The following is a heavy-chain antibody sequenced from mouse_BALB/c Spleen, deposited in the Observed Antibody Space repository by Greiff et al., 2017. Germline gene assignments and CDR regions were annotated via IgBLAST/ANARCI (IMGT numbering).Heavy chain of an antibody. V-gene: IGHV5-6-2*01. J-gene: IGHJ4*01. Sequence: EVMLVESGGGLVKLGGSLKLSCAASGFTFSSYYMSWVRQTPEKRLELVAAINSNGGSTYYPDTVKGRFTISRDNAKNTLYLQMSSLKSEDTALYYCARQEGDAMDYWGQGTSVTVSS. CDR3: ARQEGDAMDY. CDR1: GFTFSSYY. CDR2: INSNGGST.